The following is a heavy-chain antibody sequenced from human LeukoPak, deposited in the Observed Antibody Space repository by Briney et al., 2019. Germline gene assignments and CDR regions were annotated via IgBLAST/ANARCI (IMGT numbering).Heavy chain of an antibody. D-gene: IGHD6-19*01. CDR3: ARVGYSSGWSYYYYYMDV. V-gene: IGHV4-59*12. Sequence: SETLSLTCTVSGGSISSYYWSWIRQPPGKGLEWIAYIYYSGTTKYNPSLKSRVTMSVDTSKNQFSLKLSSVTAADTAVYYCARVGYSSGWSYYYYYMDVWGKGTTVTVSS. CDR2: IYYSGTT. CDR1: GGSISSYY. J-gene: IGHJ6*03.